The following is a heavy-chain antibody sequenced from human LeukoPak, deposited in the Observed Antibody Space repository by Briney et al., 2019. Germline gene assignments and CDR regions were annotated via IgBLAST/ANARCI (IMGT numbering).Heavy chain of an antibody. D-gene: IGHD3-10*01. CDR2: IKEDESEK. V-gene: IGHV3-7*01. CDR1: RFTFSSYS. CDR3: ARVRTTGSYYGMDV. J-gene: IGHJ6*02. Sequence: QAGGSLRLSCAASRFTFSSYSMNWVRQAPGKGLEWVANIKEDESEKYYVDSVKGRFTISRDNAQNSLNLQMNSLRVEDTAMYYCARVRTTGSYYGMDVWGQGTTVTVSS.